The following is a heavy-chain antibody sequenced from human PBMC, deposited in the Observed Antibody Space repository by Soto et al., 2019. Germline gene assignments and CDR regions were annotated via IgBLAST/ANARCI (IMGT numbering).Heavy chain of an antibody. J-gene: IGHJ4*02. V-gene: IGHV3-74*01. CDR3: AKDSWYFDL. Sequence: GGSLRLSCEASGFVFTNFWMHWVRHVPGKGLVWVARIDTSGHSTNYAESVKGRFTISRDNAKNTVSLQMNSLRVEDTGVYYCAKDSWYFDLWSQGSQVTVSS. CDR2: IDTSGHST. CDR1: GFVFTNFW. D-gene: IGHD6-13*01.